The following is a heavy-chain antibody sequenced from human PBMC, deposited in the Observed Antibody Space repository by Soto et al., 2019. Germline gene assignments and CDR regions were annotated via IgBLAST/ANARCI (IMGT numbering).Heavy chain of an antibody. CDR2: IIPIFGTA. Sequence: SVKVSCKASGGTFSSYANSWVRQAPGQGLEWMGGIIPIFGTANYAQKFQGRVTITAAESTSTAYMELSSLRSEATAVYYCARARGYSYGSSDYWGQGTMVTVP. CDR3: ARARGYSYGSSDY. CDR1: GGTFSSYA. D-gene: IGHD5-18*01. V-gene: IGHV1-69*13. J-gene: IGHJ4*02.